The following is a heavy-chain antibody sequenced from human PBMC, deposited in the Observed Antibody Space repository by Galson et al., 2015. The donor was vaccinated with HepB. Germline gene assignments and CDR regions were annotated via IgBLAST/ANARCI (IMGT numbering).Heavy chain of an antibody. J-gene: IGHJ5*02. Sequence: SLRLSCAASGFTFSSYAMISNYAMSRVRQAPGKGLEWVSAISGSGGSTYYADSVKGRFTISRDNSKNTLYLRMNSLRAEDTAVYYCAKEDWSSWGQGTLVTVSS. CDR3: AKEDWSS. V-gene: IGHV3-23*01. CDR1: GFTFSSYAMISNYA. D-gene: IGHD3/OR15-3a*01. CDR2: ISGSGGST.